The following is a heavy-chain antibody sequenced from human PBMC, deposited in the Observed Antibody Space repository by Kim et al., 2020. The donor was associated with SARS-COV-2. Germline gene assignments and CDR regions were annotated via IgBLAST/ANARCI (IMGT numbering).Heavy chain of an antibody. CDR1: GFTFSSYS. D-gene: IGHD3-10*01. V-gene: IGHV3-21*01. Sequence: GGSLRLSCAASGFTFSSYSMNWVRQAPGKGLEWVSSISSSSSYIYYADSVKGRFTISRDNAKNSLYLQMNSLRAEDTAVYYCASGQKERWFVEFSFSPRDSYDYGMIVGGQGTPGTASS. J-gene: IGHJ6*01. CDR2: ISSSSSYI. CDR3: ASGQKERWFVEFSFSPRDSYDYGMIV.